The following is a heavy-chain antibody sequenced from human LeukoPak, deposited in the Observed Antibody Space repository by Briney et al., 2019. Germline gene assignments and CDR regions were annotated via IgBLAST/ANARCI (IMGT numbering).Heavy chain of an antibody. J-gene: IGHJ6*03. CDR1: GYTFTSYG. V-gene: IGHV1-18*01. CDR3: ARGGLRVMVYRLYYMDV. Sequence: GASVKVSCKASGYTFTSYGISLVRQAPGQGLEWMGWISAYNGNTNYAQKLQGRVTMTRDTSISTAYMELTRLRSDDTAVYYCARGGLRVMVYRLYYMDVWGKGTTVTVSS. D-gene: IGHD2-8*01. CDR2: ISAYNGNT.